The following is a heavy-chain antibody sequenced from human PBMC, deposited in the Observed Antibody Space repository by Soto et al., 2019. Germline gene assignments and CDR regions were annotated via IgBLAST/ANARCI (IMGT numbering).Heavy chain of an antibody. D-gene: IGHD2-2*01. CDR3: ARSAFVVVPAAKEYYFDY. CDR2: IYPGDSDT. J-gene: IGHJ4*02. V-gene: IGHV5-51*01. CDR1: GYSFTNYW. Sequence: GESLKISCKGSGYSFTNYWIGWVRQMPGKGLEWMGIIYPGDSDTRYSPSFQGQVTISADKSISTAYLQWSSLKASDTAMYYCARSAFVVVPAAKEYYFDYWGQGTLVTVSS.